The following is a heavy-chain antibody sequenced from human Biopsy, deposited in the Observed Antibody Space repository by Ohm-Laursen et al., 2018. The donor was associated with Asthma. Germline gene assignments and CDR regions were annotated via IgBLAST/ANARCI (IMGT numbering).Heavy chain of an antibody. Sequence: GASVKVSCKASGDSFSNYAISWVRQAPGQGLEWMGGLIPVLGTTDHAQMFEGRVTITADESTSTAYVELSSLSSEDTAVYYCARGYSGSDRIVYYYSGLEVWGQGTTVTVSS. CDR2: LIPVLGTT. J-gene: IGHJ6*02. CDR1: GDSFSNYA. V-gene: IGHV1-69*13. CDR3: ARGYSGSDRIVYYYSGLEV. D-gene: IGHD5-12*01.